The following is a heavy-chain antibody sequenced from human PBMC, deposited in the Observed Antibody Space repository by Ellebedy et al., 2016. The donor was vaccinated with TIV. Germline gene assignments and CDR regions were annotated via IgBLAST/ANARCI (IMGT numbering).Heavy chain of an antibody. CDR1: GFTFSSYA. CDR2: TSGSGLST. Sequence: PGGSLRLSCAASGFTFSSYAMSWVRQAPGKGLEWVSGTSGSGLSTNYADSVKGRLTISRDNSQSTLYLQMNSLRVEDTAVYYCAKGRGGGSDASAPRYYFDSWGLGTLVTVSS. V-gene: IGHV3-23*01. J-gene: IGHJ4*02. CDR3: AKGRGGGSDASAPRYYFDS. D-gene: IGHD3-10*01.